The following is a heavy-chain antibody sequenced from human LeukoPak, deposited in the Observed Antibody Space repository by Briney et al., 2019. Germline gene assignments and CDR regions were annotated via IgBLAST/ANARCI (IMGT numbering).Heavy chain of an antibody. CDR2: INHSGST. J-gene: IGHJ5*02. CDR1: GGSFSGYY. D-gene: IGHD1-26*01. Sequence: SETLSLTCAVYGGSFSGYYWSWIRQPPGKGLEWIGEINHSGSTNYNPSLKSRVTISVDTSKNQFSLKLSSVTAADTAVYYCARGLSGSYYHWGQGTLVTVSS. CDR3: ARGLSGSYYH. V-gene: IGHV4-34*01.